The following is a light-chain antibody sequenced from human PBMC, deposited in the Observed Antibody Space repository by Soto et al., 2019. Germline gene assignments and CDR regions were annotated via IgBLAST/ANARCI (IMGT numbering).Light chain of an antibody. Sequence: QMTQSPSSVSASVGDRVTITCRASQGISTWLAWYQQKPGKAPKLLIYTASKVQSGVPSRFSGSGSRADFTLNISRLQPEDFATYYCQQANSFPFTFGPGTKVDIK. CDR3: QQANSFPFT. V-gene: IGKV1-12*01. J-gene: IGKJ3*01. CDR2: TAS. CDR1: QGISTW.